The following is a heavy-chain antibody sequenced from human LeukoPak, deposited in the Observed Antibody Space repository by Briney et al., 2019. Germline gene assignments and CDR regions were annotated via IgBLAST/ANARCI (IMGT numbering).Heavy chain of an antibody. J-gene: IGHJ4*02. D-gene: IGHD3-3*01. Sequence: PGGSLRLSCAASGFTFSSYSMNWVRQAPGKGLEWVSYISSSSSTIYYADSVKGRFTISRDNAKNSLYLQMNSLRAEDTAVYYCARHPRGSGSYWGQGTLVTVSS. CDR2: ISSSSSTI. CDR3: ARHPRGSGSY. V-gene: IGHV3-48*01. CDR1: GFTFSSYS.